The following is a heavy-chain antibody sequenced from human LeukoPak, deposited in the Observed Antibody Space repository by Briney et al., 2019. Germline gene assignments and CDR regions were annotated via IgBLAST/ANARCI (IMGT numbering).Heavy chain of an antibody. CDR3: ARVEGGIAVAGAFDY. CDR1: GGSFSGYY. Sequence: SETLSLTCAVYGGSFSGYYWSWIRQPPGKGLEWIGEINHSGNTNYNPSLKSRVTISLDTSKNQFSLKLSSVTAADTAVYYCARVEGGIAVAGAFDYWGQGTLVTVSS. D-gene: IGHD6-19*01. V-gene: IGHV4-34*01. J-gene: IGHJ4*02. CDR2: INHSGNT.